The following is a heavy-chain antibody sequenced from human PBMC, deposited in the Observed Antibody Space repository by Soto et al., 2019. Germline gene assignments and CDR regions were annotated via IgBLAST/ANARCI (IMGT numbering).Heavy chain of an antibody. J-gene: IGHJ3*01. D-gene: IGHD3-22*01. CDR3: ASRPLLPGAP. V-gene: IGHV3-53*01. Sequence: EVQLVESGGGLIQPGGSLRLSCAASGFTFSSNDMNWVRQAPGKGLEWVSLIYSGGSTYYADSVKGRFTISRDNSKITLYLQMSSLRAEVTAVYYCASRPLLPGAPWGQGTMVTVSS. CDR2: IYSGGST. CDR1: GFTFSSND.